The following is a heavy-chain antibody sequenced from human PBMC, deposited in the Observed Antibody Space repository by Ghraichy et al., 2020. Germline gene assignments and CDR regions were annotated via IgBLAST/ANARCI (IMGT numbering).Heavy chain of an antibody. Sequence: SETLSLTCTVSGGSISSYYWSWIRQPAGKGLEWIGRIYTSGSTNYNPSLKSRVTMSVDTSKNQFSLKLSSVTAADTAVYYCAGGRTIVPAAPWWFDPWGQGTLVTVSS. CDR1: GGSISSYY. J-gene: IGHJ5*02. D-gene: IGHD2-2*01. CDR3: AGGRTIVPAAPWWFDP. V-gene: IGHV4-4*07. CDR2: IYTSGST.